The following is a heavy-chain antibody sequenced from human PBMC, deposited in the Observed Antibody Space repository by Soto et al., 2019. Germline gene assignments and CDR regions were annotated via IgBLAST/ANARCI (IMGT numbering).Heavy chain of an antibody. CDR3: ARDPPGSYCGGDCYSGFDP. CDR1: GGTFSSYA. Sequence: SVKVSCKASGGTFSSYAISWVRQAPGQGLEWMGGIIPIFGTANYAQKFQGRVTITADESTSTAYMELSSLRSEDTGVYYCARDPPGSYCGGDCYSGFDPWGQGTLVTVSS. D-gene: IGHD2-21*02. J-gene: IGHJ5*02. V-gene: IGHV1-69*13. CDR2: IIPIFGTA.